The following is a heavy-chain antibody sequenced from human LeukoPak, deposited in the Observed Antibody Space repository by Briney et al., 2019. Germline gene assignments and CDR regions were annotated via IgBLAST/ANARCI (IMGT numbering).Heavy chain of an antibody. CDR3: ARELAYCGGDCYSRYYYMDF. CDR1: GFTFSSYW. V-gene: IGHV3-7*01. Sequence: GGSLRLSCAASGFTFSSYWMSWVRQAPGKGLEWVANIKQDGSEKYYVDSVKGRFTISRDNAKNSLYLQMNSLRDEDTAVYYCARELAYCGGDCYSRYYYMDFWGKGTTVTISS. CDR2: IKQDGSEK. D-gene: IGHD2-21*02. J-gene: IGHJ6*03.